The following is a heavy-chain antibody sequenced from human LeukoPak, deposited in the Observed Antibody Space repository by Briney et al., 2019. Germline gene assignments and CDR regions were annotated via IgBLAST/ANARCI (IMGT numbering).Heavy chain of an antibody. CDR2: MNPNSGNT. D-gene: IGHD5-12*01. CDR3: AREDSGYDYVGFDY. Sequence: ASVKVSCKASGYTFTSYDINWVRQATGQGLEWMGWMNPNSGNTGYAQKFQGRVTMTRNTSISTAYMELSSLRSEDTAVYYCAREDSGYDYVGFDYWGQGTLVTVSS. V-gene: IGHV1-8*01. J-gene: IGHJ4*02. CDR1: GYTFTSYD.